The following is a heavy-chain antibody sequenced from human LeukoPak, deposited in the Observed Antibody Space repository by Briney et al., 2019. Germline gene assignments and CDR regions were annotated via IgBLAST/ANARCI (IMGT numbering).Heavy chain of an antibody. D-gene: IGHD3-10*01. V-gene: IGHV2-70*01. Sequence: SGLALVIPTQTLTLTCTFSGFSLSTSGMGVSWIRQPPGKALEWLALIDLDDDKYCSTSLKNRLTNTKDTYKNQVFLTQTNMDPVHTATYYCARIPGGSGPRDAFDIWGQGTMVTVSS. CDR2: IDLDDDK. J-gene: IGHJ3*02. CDR1: GFSLSTSGMG. CDR3: ARIPGGSGPRDAFDI.